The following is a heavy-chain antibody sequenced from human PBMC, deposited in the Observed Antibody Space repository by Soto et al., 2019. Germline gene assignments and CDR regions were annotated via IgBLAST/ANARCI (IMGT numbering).Heavy chain of an antibody. CDR1: GYIFTDYY. CDR2: INCNNGYT. CDR3: AGDNDPVHYYDGMDA. D-gene: IGHD1-1*01. Sequence: QVHLVQSGAEVKKPGASVKVSCEASGYIFTDYYIHWVRQATGHGLEWLGWINCNNGYTNYAQKFKRRVTMTRDTSITTAYMERSSVRPDGAAVYYWAGDNDPVHYYDGMDAGGQGMTV. J-gene: IGHJ6*02. V-gene: IGHV1-2*02.